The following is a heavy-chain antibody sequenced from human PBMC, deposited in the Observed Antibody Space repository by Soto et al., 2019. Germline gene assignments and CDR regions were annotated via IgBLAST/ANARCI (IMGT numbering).Heavy chain of an antibody. CDR2: IYYSGST. V-gene: IGHV4-59*01. CDR3: ARVYIAAAGHHSGMDV. J-gene: IGHJ6*02. Sequence: SETLSLTCTVSGGSISSYYWSWIRQPPGKGLEWIGYIYYSGSTNYNPSLKSRVTISVDTSKNQFSLKLSSVTAADTAVYYCARVYIAAAGHHSGMDVCGQGTTVTVSS. D-gene: IGHD6-13*01. CDR1: GGSISSYY.